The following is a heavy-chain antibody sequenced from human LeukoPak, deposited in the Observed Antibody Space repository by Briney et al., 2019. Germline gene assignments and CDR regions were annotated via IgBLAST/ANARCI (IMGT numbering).Heavy chain of an antibody. J-gene: IGHJ4*02. V-gene: IGHV4/OR15-8*02. Sequence: SETLSLTCGVPGGSIRSTNWWSWVRQPPGQGLEWIGEISLSGQTNFNPSLNGRVTMSLDESRNQLSLKLISVTAADTAIYYCSRESGAFCPFGYWGQGTLVIV. D-gene: IGHD1-26*01. CDR2: ISLSGQT. CDR3: SRESGAFCPFGY. CDR1: GGSIRSTNW.